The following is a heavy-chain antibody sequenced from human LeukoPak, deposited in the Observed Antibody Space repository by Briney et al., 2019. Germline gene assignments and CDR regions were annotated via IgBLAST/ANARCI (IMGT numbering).Heavy chain of an antibody. CDR2: INTNTAGT. Sequence: ASVKVSCKASGYTFTGYHMHWVRQAPGQGLEWMAWINTNTAGTKYAQKFQGRVTMTRDTSISTAYMELSRLRSDDTAVYYCVRGGGTSGYEYWGQGTLVTVSS. J-gene: IGHJ4*02. V-gene: IGHV1-2*02. CDR1: GYTFTGYH. CDR3: VRGGGTSGYEY. D-gene: IGHD5-12*01.